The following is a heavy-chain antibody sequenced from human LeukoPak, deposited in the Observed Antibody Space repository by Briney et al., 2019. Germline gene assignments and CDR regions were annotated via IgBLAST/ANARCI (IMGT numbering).Heavy chain of an antibody. CDR3: ASEGYCSSTSCYTRSLDY. CDR1: GYTFTSYG. CDR2: ISAYNGNT. J-gene: IGHJ4*02. Sequence: ASVTVSCTASGYTFTSYGISWVRQAPGQGLEWMGWISAYNGNTNYAQKLQGRVTMTTDTSTSIAYMELRGLRSDDTAVYYCASEGYCSSTSCYTRSLDYWGQRTLVTVSS. D-gene: IGHD2-2*02. V-gene: IGHV1-18*01.